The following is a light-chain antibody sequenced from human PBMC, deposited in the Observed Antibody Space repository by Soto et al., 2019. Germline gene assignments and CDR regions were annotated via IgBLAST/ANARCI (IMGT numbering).Light chain of an antibody. CDR3: AAWDDSLNGPWV. V-gene: IGLV1-44*01. CDR1: NSNIGKNV. CDR2: RND. Sequence: QSVLTQPPSASGTPGQRVTISCSGSNSNIGKNVVNWYQQLPGTAPKLLIYRNDQRPSGVPDRFSGSKSGTSASLAISGLQSEDEADYYCAAWDDSLNGPWVFDGGTKLTVL. J-gene: IGLJ3*02.